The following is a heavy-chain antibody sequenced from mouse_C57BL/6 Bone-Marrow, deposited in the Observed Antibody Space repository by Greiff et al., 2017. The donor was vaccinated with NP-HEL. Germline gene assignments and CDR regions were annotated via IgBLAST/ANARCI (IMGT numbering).Heavy chain of an antibody. CDR3: ARTCYYGSPFAY. V-gene: IGHV1-69*01. Sequence: QVQLQQPGAELVMPGASVKLSCKASGYTFTSYWMHWVKQRPGHGLEWIGEIDPSDSYTNYNQKFKGKSTLTVDKSSSTAYMQLSSLTSEDSAVYYCARTCYYGSPFAYWGQGTLVTVSA. CDR2: IDPSDSYT. J-gene: IGHJ3*01. D-gene: IGHD1-1*01. CDR1: GYTFTSYW.